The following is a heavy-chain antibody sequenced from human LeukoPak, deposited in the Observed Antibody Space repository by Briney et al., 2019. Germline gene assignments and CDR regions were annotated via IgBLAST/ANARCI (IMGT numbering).Heavy chain of an antibody. CDR1: GGTFSSYA. Sequence: ASVKVSCKASGGTFSSYAISWVRQAPGQGLEWMGRIIPILGIANYAQKFQGRATITADKSTSTAYMELSSLRSEDTAVYYCAREYYDFWSGPKGAYYFDYWGQGTLATVSS. CDR2: IIPILGIA. V-gene: IGHV1-69*04. CDR3: AREYYDFWSGPKGAYYFDY. D-gene: IGHD3-3*01. J-gene: IGHJ4*02.